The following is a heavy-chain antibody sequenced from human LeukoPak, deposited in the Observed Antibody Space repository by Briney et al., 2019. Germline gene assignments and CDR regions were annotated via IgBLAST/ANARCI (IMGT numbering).Heavy chain of an antibody. CDR1: GFTFDDYA. V-gene: IGHV3-9*01. J-gene: IGHJ4*02. CDR2: ISWNSGSI. D-gene: IGHD6-13*01. Sequence: GRSLRLSCAASGFTFDDYAMHWVRQAPGKGLEWVSGISWNSGSIGYADSVEGRFTISRDNAKNSLYLQMNSLRAEDTALYYCAKEVIAADVGIDYWGQGTLVTVSS. CDR3: AKEVIAADVGIDY.